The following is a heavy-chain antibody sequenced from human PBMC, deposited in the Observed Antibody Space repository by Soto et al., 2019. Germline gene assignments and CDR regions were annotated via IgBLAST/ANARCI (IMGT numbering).Heavy chain of an antibody. D-gene: IGHD2-2*01. J-gene: IGHJ5*02. CDR2: IDPRDSYV. CDR3: ARLYCTTSTCDSWFDP. V-gene: IGHV5-10-1*01. Sequence: GESLKIPCTGFGYTFTTFWISWVRQMPGKGLEWMGRIDPRDSYVNYSPSFQGHVTISADKSISTAYLQWGSLKASDTAMYYCARLYCTTSTCDSWFDPWGQGTLVTVSS. CDR1: GYTFTTFW.